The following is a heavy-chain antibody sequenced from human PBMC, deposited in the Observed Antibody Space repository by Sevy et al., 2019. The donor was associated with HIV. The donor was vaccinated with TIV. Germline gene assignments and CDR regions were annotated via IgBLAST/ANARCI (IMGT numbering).Heavy chain of an antibody. D-gene: IGHD3-10*01. CDR2: MNPNSGNT. CDR3: ARGRESKSLDV. J-gene: IGHJ6*02. Sequence: APVKVSCKASGYTFTSYDINWVRQATGQGLEWMGWMNPNSGNTDHAQEFQGRVTMTRDTSKSTAYMELSSLRVEDRDVCYCARGRESKSLDVWGQGTTVTVSS. V-gene: IGHV1-8*01. CDR1: GYTFTSYD.